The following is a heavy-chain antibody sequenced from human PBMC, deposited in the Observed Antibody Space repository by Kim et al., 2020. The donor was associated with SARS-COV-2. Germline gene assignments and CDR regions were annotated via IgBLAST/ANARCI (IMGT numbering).Heavy chain of an antibody. J-gene: IGHJ1*01. CDR3: ARGGGGFTY. D-gene: IGHD3-16*01. Sequence: ASVKVSCEASGYTFTNYIMYWVRQAPGQRLEWMGWINVGNDNIQYSQKFQGRVTFTKDTSASIVYMELSSLRSEDTAVYYCARGGGGFTYWGQGTLVTVSS. CDR2: INVGNDNI. CDR1: GYTFTNYI. V-gene: IGHV1-3*01.